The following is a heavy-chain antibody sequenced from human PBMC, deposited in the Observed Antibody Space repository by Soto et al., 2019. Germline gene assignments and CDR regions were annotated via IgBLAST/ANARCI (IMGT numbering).Heavy chain of an antibody. CDR2: IWYDGSDT. D-gene: IGHD7-27*01. CDR3: VKDWGREYLDY. Sequence: QVQLVESGGGVVQPGRSLRLSCAASGFSFRNYGMHWVRQAPGKGLECVAVIWYDGSDTYYADSVKGRFTISRDNSKNTLSLQMNSLRAEDTAMYYCVKDWGREYLDYWGQGTLVTVSS. CDR1: GFSFRNYG. J-gene: IGHJ4*02. V-gene: IGHV3-33*06.